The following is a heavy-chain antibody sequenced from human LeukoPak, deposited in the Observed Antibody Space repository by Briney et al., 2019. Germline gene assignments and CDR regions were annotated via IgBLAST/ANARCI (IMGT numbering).Heavy chain of an antibody. CDR2: IIPIFGTA. CDR3: ARIAAAGDDFDY. CDR1: GGTFSSNA. V-gene: IGHV1-69*13. D-gene: IGHD6-13*01. Sequence: ASVKVSCKASGGTFSSNAISWVRQAPGQWLEWMGGIIPIFGTANYAQKFQGRVTITADESTSTAYMELSSLRSEDTAVYYCARIAAAGDDFDYWGQGTLVTVSS. J-gene: IGHJ4*02.